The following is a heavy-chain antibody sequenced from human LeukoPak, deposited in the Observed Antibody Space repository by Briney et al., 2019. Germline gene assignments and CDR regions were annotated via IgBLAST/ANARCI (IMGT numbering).Heavy chain of an antibody. CDR3: ATVPRDPVLLWY. Sequence: ASVKVYCKVSGYTLTELSMHWVRQAPGKGLEWMGGFDPEDGETIYAQKFQGRVTMTEDTSTDTAYMELSSLRSEDTAVYYCATVPRDPVLLWYWGQGTLVTVSS. V-gene: IGHV1-24*01. D-gene: IGHD2-21*01. CDR1: GYTLTELS. J-gene: IGHJ4*02. CDR2: FDPEDGET.